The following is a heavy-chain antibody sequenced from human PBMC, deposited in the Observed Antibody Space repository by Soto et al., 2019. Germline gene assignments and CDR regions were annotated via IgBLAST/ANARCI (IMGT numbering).Heavy chain of an antibody. J-gene: IGHJ4*02. CDR3: ATFVDTAMVYFDY. CDR1: GGSISSGDYY. D-gene: IGHD5-18*01. Sequence: SETLSLTCTVSGGSISSGDYYWSWIRQPPGKGLEWIGYIYYSGSTYYNPSLRSRVTISVDTSKNQFSLKLNSVTAADTAVYYCATFVDTAMVYFDYWGQGTLVTVSS. CDR2: IYYSGST. V-gene: IGHV4-30-4*01.